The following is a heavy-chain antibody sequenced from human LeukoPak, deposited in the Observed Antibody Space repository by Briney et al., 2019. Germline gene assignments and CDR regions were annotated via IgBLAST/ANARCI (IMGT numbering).Heavy chain of an antibody. Sequence: PGGSLRLSCAASGFTFSSYGMHWVRQAPGKGLEWVAVISYDGSNKYYADSVKGRFTISRDNSTNTLYLQMNSLRAEDTAVYYCAREDNYGDYVSLFDPWGQGTLVTVSS. V-gene: IGHV3-30*03. CDR3: AREDNYGDYVSLFDP. D-gene: IGHD4-17*01. CDR2: ISYDGSNK. CDR1: GFTFSSYG. J-gene: IGHJ5*02.